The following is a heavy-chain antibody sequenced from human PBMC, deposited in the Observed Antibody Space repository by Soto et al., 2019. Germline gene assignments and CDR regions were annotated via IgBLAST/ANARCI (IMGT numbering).Heavy chain of an antibody. V-gene: IGHV4-39*02. CDR3: VGHLYARGGGHFPH. D-gene: IGHD3-16*01. Sequence: SETLSLTCAVSGGSMNTNTYYWGWIRQPPGKGLEWIGSMSRSGSTHYNPSLKSRLTISLDMSKNHFSLDLRSVNAADTAVFYCVGHLYARGGGHFPHWGQGTPVTSSS. CDR2: MSRSGST. J-gene: IGHJ1*01. CDR1: GGSMNTNTYY.